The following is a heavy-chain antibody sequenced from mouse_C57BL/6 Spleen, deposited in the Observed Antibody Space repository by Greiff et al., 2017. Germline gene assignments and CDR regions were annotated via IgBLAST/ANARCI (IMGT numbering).Heavy chain of an antibody. J-gene: IGHJ1*03. V-gene: IGHV1-69*01. D-gene: IGHD2-3*01. CDR1: GYTFTSYW. CDR3: ARGYDAYWYFDV. Sequence: QVQLQQPGAELVMPGASVKLSCKASGYTFTSYWMHWVKQRPGQGLEWIGEIDPSDSYTNYNQKFKGKSTLTVDKSSSTAYMQLRSLTSEDSAVYYCARGYDAYWYFDVWGTGTTVTVSS. CDR2: IDPSDSYT.